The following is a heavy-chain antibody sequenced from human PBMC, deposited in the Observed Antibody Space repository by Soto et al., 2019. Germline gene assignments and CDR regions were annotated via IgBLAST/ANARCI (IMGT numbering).Heavy chain of an antibody. V-gene: IGHV1-69*01. J-gene: IGHJ4*02. Sequence: QVQLVQSGAEVKKPGSSVKVSCTTSGDTISSFGMNWVRQAPGQGLEWMGGIVPIDGSTKYAEKFQGRVTITADASTSTVYMDLSSLRSEDTAVYYCARSFTKSRRGGVAFDYWGQGTLLTVSP. CDR2: IVPIDGST. D-gene: IGHD3-3*01. CDR3: ARSFTKSRRGGVAFDY. CDR1: GDTISSFG.